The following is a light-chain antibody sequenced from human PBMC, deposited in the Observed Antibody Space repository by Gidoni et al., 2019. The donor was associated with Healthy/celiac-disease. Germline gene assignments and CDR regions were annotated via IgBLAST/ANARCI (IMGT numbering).Light chain of an antibody. Sequence: DNQMTPSPSSLSASAGDRDTITCRASQSISSYLNWYQQKPGKAPKLLIYAASSLQSGVPSRFSGSGSGTDFTLTISSLQPEDFATYYCQQSYSTPYTFGQGTKLEIK. V-gene: IGKV1-39*01. J-gene: IGKJ2*01. CDR3: QQSYSTPYT. CDR1: QSISSY. CDR2: AAS.